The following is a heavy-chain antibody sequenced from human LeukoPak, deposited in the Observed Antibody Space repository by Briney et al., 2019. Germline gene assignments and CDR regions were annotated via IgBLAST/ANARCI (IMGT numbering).Heavy chain of an antibody. J-gene: IGHJ4*02. D-gene: IGHD3-9*01. CDR2: YPGDSDT. CDR3: ARRRYDILTGYHHYFDY. Sequence: GASLEISCKGSGYRFTSYWIGWVRQVPGKGLEGVGIYPGDSDTKYSPSLQGQVTISADKSISTAYLQWSSLKASDTAMYYCARRRYDILTGYHHYFDYWGQGTLVTGSS. V-gene: IGHV5-51*01. CDR1: GYRFTSYW.